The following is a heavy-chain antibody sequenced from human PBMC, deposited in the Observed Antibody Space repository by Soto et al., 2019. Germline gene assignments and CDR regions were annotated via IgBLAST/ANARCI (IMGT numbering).Heavy chain of an antibody. J-gene: IGHJ5*02. D-gene: IGHD3-22*01. CDR1: GYRFTSYW. V-gene: IGHV5-51*01. CDR3: ARKDKSGYFNWFDP. Sequence: RESLKISCRTSGYRFTSYWIAWVRQMPGKGLEWMGITFPSDSDTRYSPSFQGQVTISADRSTSTVFLQWASLKASDTAVYFCARKDKSGYFNWFDPWGQGTLVTVSS. CDR2: TFPSDSDT.